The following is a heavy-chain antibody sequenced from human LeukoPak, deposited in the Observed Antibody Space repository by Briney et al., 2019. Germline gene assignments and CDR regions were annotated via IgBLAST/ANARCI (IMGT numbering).Heavy chain of an antibody. CDR2: TSGSGGST. Sequence: GGSLRLSCAASGFTFSSYAMSWVRQALGKGREWVSATSGSGGSTYYADSVKGRFTISRDNSKNTLYLQMNSLRAEDTAVYYCAKAEDTAMVLVDYWGQGTLVTVSS. J-gene: IGHJ4*02. CDR1: GFTFSSYA. V-gene: IGHV3-23*01. CDR3: AKAEDTAMVLVDY. D-gene: IGHD5-18*01.